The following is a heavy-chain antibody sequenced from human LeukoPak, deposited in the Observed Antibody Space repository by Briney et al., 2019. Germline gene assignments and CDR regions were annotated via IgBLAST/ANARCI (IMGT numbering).Heavy chain of an antibody. V-gene: IGHV3-74*01. CDR3: ARGPNSNWSGLDF. J-gene: IGHJ4*02. D-gene: IGHD6-6*01. Sequence: GGSLRLSCTASGFSFSGHWMHWARQLPGKGLVWVSRISPTGSTTSYADSVKGRLTVSRDNAENTLYLQVNNLRAEDTAVYYCARGPNSNWSGLDFWGQGTLLTVSS. CDR1: GFSFSGHW. CDR2: ISPTGSTT.